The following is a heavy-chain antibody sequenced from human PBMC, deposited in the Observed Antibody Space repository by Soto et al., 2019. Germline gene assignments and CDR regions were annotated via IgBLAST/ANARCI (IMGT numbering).Heavy chain of an antibody. D-gene: IGHD3-22*01. CDR3: AKDGAYYYDSSGFYYYYGMDV. Sequence: HPGGSLRLSCAASGFTFSSYAMSWVRQAPGKGLEWVSAISGSGGSTYYADSVKGRFTISRDNSKNTLYLQMNSLRAEDTAVYYCAKDGAYYYDSSGFYYYYGMDVCGQGTTVTVSS. CDR1: GFTFSSYA. J-gene: IGHJ6*02. V-gene: IGHV3-23*01. CDR2: ISGSGGST.